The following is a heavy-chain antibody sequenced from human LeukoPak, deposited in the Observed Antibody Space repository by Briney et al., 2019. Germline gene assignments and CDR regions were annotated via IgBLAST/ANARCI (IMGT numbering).Heavy chain of an antibody. D-gene: IGHD3-10*01. CDR2: INGDGSST. J-gene: IGHJ6*03. CDR1: GFTFRSYW. Sequence: GGSLRLSCAASGFTFRSYWMHWVRQAPGKGLVWVSRINGDGSSTTYADSVKGRFTISRDNAKNTLYLQTNSLRVEDTAVYYCAREGFRGSHYYYYYYMDVWGKGTTVTVSS. CDR3: AREGFRGSHYYYYYYMDV. V-gene: IGHV3-74*01.